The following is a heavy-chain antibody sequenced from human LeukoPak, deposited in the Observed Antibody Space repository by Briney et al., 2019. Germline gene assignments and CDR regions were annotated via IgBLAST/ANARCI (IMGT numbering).Heavy chain of an antibody. CDR2: IKVDGSEK. J-gene: IGHJ4*02. V-gene: IGHV3-7*01. D-gene: IGHD3-10*01. Sequence: GGSLRLSCAASGFTVSSNYMSWVRQAPGKGLEWVANIKVDGSEKYYVDSVKGRFTISRDNAKNSLYLQMNSLRAEDTAVYYCARLLVYNSGGEAFDCWGQGTLVTVSS. CDR3: ARLLVYNSGGEAFDC. CDR1: GFTVSSNY.